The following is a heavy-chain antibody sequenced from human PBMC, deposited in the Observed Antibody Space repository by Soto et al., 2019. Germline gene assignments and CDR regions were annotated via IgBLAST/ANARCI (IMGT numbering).Heavy chain of an antibody. CDR2: LTGSSSNT. CDR1: GFSFRNYA. Sequence: PGGSLRLSCAASGFSFRNYAMSWVRQAPGKGLEWISTLTGSSSNTYYADSVKGRFAISRDNSRNTIYLQMHSLTAEDTAVYYCANGRATYGLLTHDYWGQGTLVTVSS. D-gene: IGHD3-9*01. J-gene: IGHJ4*02. V-gene: IGHV3-23*01. CDR3: ANGRATYGLLTHDY.